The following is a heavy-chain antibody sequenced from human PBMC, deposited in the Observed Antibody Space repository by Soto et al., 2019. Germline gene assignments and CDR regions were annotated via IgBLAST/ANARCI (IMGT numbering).Heavy chain of an antibody. Sequence: PGGSLRLSCAASGFTFSSYGMHWVRQAPGKGLEWVAVIWYDGSNKYYADSVKGRFTISRDNSKNTLYLQMNSLRAEDTAVYYCARDSHPTYYYDSSGYYPFFDYWGQGTLVTVSS. CDR3: ARDSHPTYYYDSSGYYPFFDY. CDR2: IWYDGSNK. V-gene: IGHV3-33*01. CDR1: GFTFSSYG. J-gene: IGHJ4*02. D-gene: IGHD3-22*01.